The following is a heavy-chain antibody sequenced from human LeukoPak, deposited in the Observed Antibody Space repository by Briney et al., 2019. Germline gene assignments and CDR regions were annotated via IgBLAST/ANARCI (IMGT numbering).Heavy chain of an antibody. Sequence: PSETRSLTCAVYGGSFSGYYWSWIRQPPGKGLEWIGEINHSGSTNYNPSLKSRVTISVDTSKNQFSLKLSSVTAADTAVYYCAGRLGLQYYYDSSGYLYWGQGTLVTVSS. CDR3: AGRLGLQYYYDSSGYLY. CDR1: GGSFSGYY. V-gene: IGHV4-34*01. CDR2: INHSGST. J-gene: IGHJ4*02. D-gene: IGHD3-22*01.